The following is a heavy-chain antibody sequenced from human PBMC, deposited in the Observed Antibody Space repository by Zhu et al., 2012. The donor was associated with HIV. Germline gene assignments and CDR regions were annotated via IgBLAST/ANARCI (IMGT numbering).Heavy chain of an antibody. D-gene: IGHD3-22*01. V-gene: IGHV3-20*04. CDR3: ARDRGXNYYDSSGYSAGMDV. CDR2: VNWNGGST. CDR1: GFTFDDYA. Sequence: EVQLVESGGGVVRPGGSLRLSCSASGFTFDDYAMSWVRQAPGKGLEWVSGVNWNGGSTGYADSVKGRFTISRDNARNSLHLQMNSLRAEDTALYYCARDRGXNYYDSSGYSAGMDVWGQGDHGHRLL. J-gene: IGHJ6*02.